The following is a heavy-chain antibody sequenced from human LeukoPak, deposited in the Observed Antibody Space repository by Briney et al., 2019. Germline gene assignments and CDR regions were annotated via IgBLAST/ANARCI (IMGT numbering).Heavy chain of an antibody. J-gene: IGHJ4*02. CDR2: INPNSGGT. V-gene: IGHV1-2*02. CDR1: GYTFTGYY. CDR3: ARGVEYSSSSADY. Sequence: ASVKVSCKASGYTFTGYYMRWVRQAPGQGLEWMGWINPNSGGTNYAQKFQGRVTMTRDTSISTAYMELSRLRSDDTAVYYCARGVEYSSSSADYWGQGTLVTASS. D-gene: IGHD6-6*01.